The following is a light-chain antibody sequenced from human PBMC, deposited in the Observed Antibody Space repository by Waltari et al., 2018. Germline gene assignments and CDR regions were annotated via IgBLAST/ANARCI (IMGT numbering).Light chain of an antibody. CDR1: SSDIGGSTY. J-gene: IGLJ2*01. CDR2: EVN. CDR3: SSFANNKRI. V-gene: IGLV2-8*01. Sequence: QSALAQPPSASGSPGQSITVSCTGTSSDIGGSTYVSWFQQHPGRGPRLIIYEVNQRPSGVPDRVSGSKSGNTAFLTVSGLQPEDEAQYHCSSFANNKRIFGGGTKLTVL.